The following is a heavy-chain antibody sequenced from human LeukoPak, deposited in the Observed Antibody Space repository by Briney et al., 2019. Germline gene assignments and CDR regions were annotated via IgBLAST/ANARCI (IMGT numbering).Heavy chain of an antibody. CDR2: INHSGST. Sequence: SETLSLTCAVYGGSFSGYYWSWIRQPPGKGLEWIGEINHSGSTNYNPSLKSRVTISVDTSKNQFSLKLSSVTAADTAVYYCARHRAAARNWFDPWGQGTLVTVSS. D-gene: IGHD6-13*01. V-gene: IGHV4-34*01. CDR1: GGSFSGYY. J-gene: IGHJ5*02. CDR3: ARHRAAARNWFDP.